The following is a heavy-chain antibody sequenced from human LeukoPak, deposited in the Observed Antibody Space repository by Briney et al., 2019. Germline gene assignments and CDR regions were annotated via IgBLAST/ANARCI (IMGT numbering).Heavy chain of an antibody. Sequence: SGGSLRLSCAASAFTFSSYGMHWVRQAPGKGLEWVAYIQYDRTNEQYAHSVKGRFRISRDNSNNILYLQMNSLRTEDTAVYYCAKDRCSNGIGCYYYYMEVWGKGTTVTISS. CDR3: AKDRCSNGIGCYYYYMEV. J-gene: IGHJ6*03. D-gene: IGHD2-8*01. CDR2: IQYDRTNE. V-gene: IGHV3-30*02. CDR1: AFTFSSYG.